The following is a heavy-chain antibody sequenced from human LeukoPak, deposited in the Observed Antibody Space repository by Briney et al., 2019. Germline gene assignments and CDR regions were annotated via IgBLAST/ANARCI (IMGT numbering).Heavy chain of an antibody. D-gene: IGHD3-22*01. Sequence: ASVKVSCKASGYTFTGYYMHWARQAPGQGLEWMGWINPNSGGTNYAQKFQGRVTMTRDTSISTAYMELSRLRSDDTAVYYCARDSLDYDSSGYYPNWGQGTLVTVSS. CDR1: GYTFTGYY. CDR2: INPNSGGT. CDR3: ARDSLDYDSSGYYPN. V-gene: IGHV1-2*02. J-gene: IGHJ4*02.